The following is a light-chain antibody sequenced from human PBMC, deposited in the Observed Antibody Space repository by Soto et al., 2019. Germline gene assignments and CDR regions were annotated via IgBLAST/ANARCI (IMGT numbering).Light chain of an antibody. V-gene: IGKV1-5*01. CDR2: DAS. Sequence: DIQMTQSPSTLSASVGEGVTMTCLASQSISSWLAWYQQKPGKAPKLLIYDASSLESGVPSRFSGSGSGTEFTLTIISLQPDDFATYYCQQYNSYSWTFGQGTK. J-gene: IGKJ1*01. CDR3: QQYNSYSWT. CDR1: QSISSW.